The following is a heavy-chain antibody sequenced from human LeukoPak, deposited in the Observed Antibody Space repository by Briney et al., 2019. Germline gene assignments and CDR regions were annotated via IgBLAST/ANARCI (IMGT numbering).Heavy chain of an antibody. D-gene: IGHD3-22*01. CDR2: ISGSGGST. CDR1: GFTFSSYA. CDR3: AKIWTYYYDSSGSY. V-gene: IGHV3-23*01. Sequence: GGSLRLSCAASGFTFSSYAMSWVRQAPGKGLEWVSAISGSGGSTYYADSVKGRFTISRDNYKNTLYLQMNSLRAEDTAVYYCAKIWTYYYDSSGSYWGQGTLVTVSS. J-gene: IGHJ4*02.